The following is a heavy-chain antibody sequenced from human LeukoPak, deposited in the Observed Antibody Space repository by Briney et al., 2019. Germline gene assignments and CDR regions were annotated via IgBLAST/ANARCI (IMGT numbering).Heavy chain of an antibody. J-gene: IGHJ5*02. V-gene: IGHV1-69*01. CDR1: GGTFSSYA. CDR3: ARDNAPGYCSSTSCYFSRDWFDP. CDR2: IIPIFGTA. Sequence: SVKVSRKASGGTFSSYAISWVRQAPGQGLEWMGGIIPIFGTANYAQKFQGRVTITADESTSTAYMELSSLRSEDTAVYYCARDNAPGYCSSTSCYFSRDWFDPWGQGTLVTVSS. D-gene: IGHD2-2*01.